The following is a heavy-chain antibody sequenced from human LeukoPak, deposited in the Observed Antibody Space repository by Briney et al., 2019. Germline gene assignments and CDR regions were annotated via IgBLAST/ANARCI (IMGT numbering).Heavy chain of an antibody. CDR1: GYTFTGYY. J-gene: IGHJ4*02. CDR3: ARDVGEYCSSVSCYASDY. CDR2: INPSSGGT. Sequence: SVKVSCKASGYTFTGYYMHWVRQAPGQGLEWMGWINPSSGGTNYAQKFQGRVTMTRDTSIGTAYMELSRLRSDDTAVYYCARDVGEYCSSVSCYASDYWGQGTLVTVSS. V-gene: IGHV1-2*02. D-gene: IGHD2-2*01.